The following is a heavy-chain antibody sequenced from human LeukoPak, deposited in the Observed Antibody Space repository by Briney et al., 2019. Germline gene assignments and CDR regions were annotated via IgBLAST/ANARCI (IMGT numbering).Heavy chain of an antibody. J-gene: IGHJ4*02. CDR3: ARESGRSSSWYYFDY. Sequence: GGSLRLSCAASGFTFSSYSMNWVRQAPGKGLEWVSSISSSSSYIYYADSVKGRFTISRDNAKNSLYLQMNSLRAEDTAVYYCARESGRSSSWYYFDYWGQGTLVTVPS. CDR1: GFTFSSYS. V-gene: IGHV3-21*01. D-gene: IGHD6-13*01. CDR2: ISSSSSYI.